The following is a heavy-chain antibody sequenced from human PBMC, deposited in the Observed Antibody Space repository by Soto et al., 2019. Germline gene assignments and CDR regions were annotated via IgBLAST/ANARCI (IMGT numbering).Heavy chain of an antibody. Sequence: EVQLLESGGGLVQPGGSLRLSCAASRFGFSTYGMTWVRRPPGKGLEWVSTISASGSGSYYTESVKGRFTVSRDNSKNTMSLQVSSLRAEDTAVYYCAKYSYGDSWNFGLDVWGQGTTVTVSS. J-gene: IGHJ6*02. D-gene: IGHD4-17*01. CDR3: AKYSYGDSWNFGLDV. V-gene: IGHV3-23*01. CDR2: ISASGSGS. CDR1: RFGFSTYG.